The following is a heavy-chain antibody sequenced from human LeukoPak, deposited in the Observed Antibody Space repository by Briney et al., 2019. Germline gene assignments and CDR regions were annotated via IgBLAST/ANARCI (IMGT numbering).Heavy chain of an antibody. J-gene: IGHJ4*02. V-gene: IGHV4-61*02. CDR3: ARGTMTTVLTPPDF. CDR2: IFPSGST. CDR1: GGSISSGSCC. Sequence: SETLSLTCTVSGGSISSGSCCWSWIRQPAGKGLEWIGRIFPSGSTNYNPSLKNRITISVDTSKNQFSLKLSSVTAADTAVYYCARGTMTTVLTPPDFWGQGTLATVSS. D-gene: IGHD4-23*01.